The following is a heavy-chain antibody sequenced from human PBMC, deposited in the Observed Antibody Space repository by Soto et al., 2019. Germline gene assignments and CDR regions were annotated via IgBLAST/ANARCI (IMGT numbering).Heavy chain of an antibody. CDR3: ASSYYYDSSGYSFDY. CDR1: GGPFSSYA. Sequence: QVQLVQSGAEVKKPGSSVKVSCKASGGPFSSYAISWVRPAPGQGLEWMGAIIPIFGTANYAQKFQGRVTSTADESTSTAYMELSSLRSEDTAVYYCASSYYYDSSGYSFDYWGQGTLVTVSS. J-gene: IGHJ4*02. CDR2: IIPIFGTA. V-gene: IGHV1-69*01. D-gene: IGHD3-22*01.